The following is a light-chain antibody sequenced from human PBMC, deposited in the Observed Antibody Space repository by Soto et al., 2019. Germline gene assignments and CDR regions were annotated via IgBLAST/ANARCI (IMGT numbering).Light chain of an antibody. CDR2: DVR. CDR3: VSYTSRTNLVL. CDR1: PSDVGGFDY. J-gene: IGLJ2*01. V-gene: IGLV2-14*03. Sequence: QSVLIQPASVSGSPGQSITISCTGTPSDVGGFDYVSWFQQYPGRAPKLLIFDVRDRPSGVSNRFSGSKSGATASLTISGLQADDEADYYCVSYTSRTNLVLFGTGTKLTVL.